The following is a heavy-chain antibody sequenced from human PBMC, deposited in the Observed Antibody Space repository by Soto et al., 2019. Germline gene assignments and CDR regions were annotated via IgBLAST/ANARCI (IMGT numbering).Heavy chain of an antibody. CDR2: INLGGTTT. D-gene: IGHD3-16*01. V-gene: IGHV1-46*03. Sequence: QVQLVQSGAEVKKPGASVKLSCQASEYTFTDYFIHWVRQAPGHGLEWMGLINLGGTTTTYAQKLQGRLTIVRESSTRTAYMELSSLRSEDTAVYYCIGEEGGMRYFDDWGQGTLVSVSS. J-gene: IGHJ4*02. CDR1: EYTFTDYF. CDR3: IGEEGGMRYFDD.